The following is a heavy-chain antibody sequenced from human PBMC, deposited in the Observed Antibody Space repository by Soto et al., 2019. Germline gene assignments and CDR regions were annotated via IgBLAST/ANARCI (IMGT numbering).Heavy chain of an antibody. D-gene: IGHD3-3*01. J-gene: IGHJ4*02. V-gene: IGHV3-33*01. CDR1: GFTFSSYH. Sequence: GGSLKLSCAASGFTFSSYHMHWVRQAPGKGLEWVALIWNDGSNKFYADSVKGRFTVSRDNAKNSLYLQMNSLRDEDTAVYYCARLRYDFWSVIYYFDYWGQGTLVTVSS. CDR2: IWNDGSNK. CDR3: ARLRYDFWSVIYYFDY.